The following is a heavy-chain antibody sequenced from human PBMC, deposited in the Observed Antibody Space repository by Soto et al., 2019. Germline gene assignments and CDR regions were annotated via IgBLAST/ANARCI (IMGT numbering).Heavy chain of an antibody. J-gene: IGHJ6*02. D-gene: IGHD2-2*01. CDR3: ARDPSKGIVLVPAAKMGGYYYYYGMDV. CDR1: GGTFSSYA. CDR2: IIPIFGTA. Sequence: SVKVACKASGGTFSSYAISWVRQAPGQGLEWMGGIIPIFGTANYAQKFQGRVTITADESTSTAYMELSSLRSEDTAVYYCARDPSKGIVLVPAAKMGGYYYYYGMDVWG. V-gene: IGHV1-69*13.